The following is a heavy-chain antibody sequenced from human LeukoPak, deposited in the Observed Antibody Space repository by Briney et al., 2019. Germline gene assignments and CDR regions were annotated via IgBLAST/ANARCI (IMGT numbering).Heavy chain of an antibody. CDR1: GGSFSGYY. D-gene: IGHD2-8*01. CDR3: ASGGLKWSYYYYGMDV. CDR2: INHSGST. Sequence: SETLSLTCAVYGGSFSGYYWSWIRQPPGKGLEWIGEINHSGSTKYNPSLKSRVTISVDTSKNQFSLKLSSVTAADTAVYYCASGGLKWSYYYYGMDVWGQGTTVTVSS. V-gene: IGHV4-34*01. J-gene: IGHJ6*02.